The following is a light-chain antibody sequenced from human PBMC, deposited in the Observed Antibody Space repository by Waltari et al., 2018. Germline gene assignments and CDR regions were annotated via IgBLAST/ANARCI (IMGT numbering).Light chain of an antibody. V-gene: IGLV2-14*03. J-gene: IGLJ2*01. CDR1: SSDVGRYNC. CDR3: NSYASNSNGL. CDR2: DVS. Sequence: QSALTQPASVSGSPGQSITISCTATSSDVGRYNCVPWYQQHPGKAPKLLIYDVSNRPSGVPSRFSGSKSGNTASLTISGLQAADEAHYYCNSYASNSNGLFGGGTKLTIL.